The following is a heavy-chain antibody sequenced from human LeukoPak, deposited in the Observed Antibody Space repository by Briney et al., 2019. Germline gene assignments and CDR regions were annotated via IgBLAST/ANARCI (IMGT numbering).Heavy chain of an antibody. CDR3: ARGRGSGIQLWLLDY. V-gene: IGHV4-34*01. D-gene: IGHD5-18*01. CDR2: INHSGST. Sequence: PSETLSLTCAVYGGSYSGYYWSWIRQPPGKGLEWIGEINHSGSTNYNPSLKSRVTISVDTSKNQFSLKLSSVTAADTAVYYCARGRGSGIQLWLLDYWGQGTLVTVSS. CDR1: GGSYSGYY. J-gene: IGHJ4*02.